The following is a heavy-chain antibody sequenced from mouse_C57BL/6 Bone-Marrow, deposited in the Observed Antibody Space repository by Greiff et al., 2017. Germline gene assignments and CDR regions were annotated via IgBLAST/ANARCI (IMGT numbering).Heavy chain of an antibody. V-gene: IGHV7-1*01. CDR3: ASKRTGTMDY. D-gene: IGHD4-1*01. CDR2: SRNKANDYTT. Sequence: EVMLVESGGGLVQSGRSLRLSCATSGFTFSDFYMAWVRQAPGKGLEWIAASRNKANDYTTEYSASVKGRFIVSRDTSQSILYLQMNALRAEDTAIYYCASKRTGTMDYWGQGTSVTVSS. CDR1: GFTFSDFY. J-gene: IGHJ4*01.